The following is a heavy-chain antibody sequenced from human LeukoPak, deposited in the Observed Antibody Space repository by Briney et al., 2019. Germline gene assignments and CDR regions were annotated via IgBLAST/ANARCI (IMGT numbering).Heavy chain of an antibody. CDR1: GGSFSGYY. Sequence: SETLSLTCAVYGGSFSGYYWSWIRQPPGKGLEWIGEINHSGSTNYNPSLKSRVAISVDTSKNPFSLKLSYVTAADTAVYYCARVRITMIPSGMDVWGQGTTVTVSS. D-gene: IGHD3-22*01. J-gene: IGHJ6*02. CDR2: INHSGST. CDR3: ARVRITMIPSGMDV. V-gene: IGHV4-34*01.